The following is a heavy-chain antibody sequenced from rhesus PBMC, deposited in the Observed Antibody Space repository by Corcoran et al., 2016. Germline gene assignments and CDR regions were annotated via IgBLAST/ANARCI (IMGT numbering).Heavy chain of an antibody. V-gene: IGHV4-65*01. CDR1: GGSVSSSNW. CDR2: ISGSSGST. CDR3: ARDQPRYYFDY. Sequence: QVQLQESGPGLVKPSETLSLTCAVPGGSVSSSNWWCWSRLPPGKGMEWIGYISGSSGSTYYNPSLKSRVTISTDTSKNQFSLKLSSVTAADTAVYYCARDQPRYYFDYWGQGVLVTVSS. J-gene: IGHJ4*01.